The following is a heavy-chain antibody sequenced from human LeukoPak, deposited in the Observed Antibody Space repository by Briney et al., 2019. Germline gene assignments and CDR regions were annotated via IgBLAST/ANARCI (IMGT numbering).Heavy chain of an antibody. V-gene: IGHV3-23*01. CDR3: ARRGRDGYNSPIDY. CDR1: GFTLSGYA. CDR2: INGGGYST. D-gene: IGHD5-24*01. J-gene: IGHJ4*02. Sequence: GASLSLSCAASGFTLSGYAMSWLRRAPGKGLEWVSDINGGGYSTYYADSVKGRFTISRDNYKNTLYLQMNSLRAEDTAVYYCARRGRDGYNSPIDYWGQGILVTVSS.